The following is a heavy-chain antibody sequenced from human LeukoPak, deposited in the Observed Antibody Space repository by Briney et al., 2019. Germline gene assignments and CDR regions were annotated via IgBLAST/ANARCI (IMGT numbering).Heavy chain of an antibody. CDR3: ARAGPYHDYYYYYMDV. D-gene: IGHD1-14*01. CDR2: IYYSGST. J-gene: IGHJ6*03. CDR1: GGSISSGDYY. V-gene: IGHV4-30-4*08. Sequence: SQTLSLTCTVSGGSISSGDYYWSWIRQPPGKGLEWIGYIYYSGSTYYNPSLKSRVTISVDTSKNQFSLKLSSVTAADTAVYYCARAGPYHDYYYYYMDVGGKGTTVTVSS.